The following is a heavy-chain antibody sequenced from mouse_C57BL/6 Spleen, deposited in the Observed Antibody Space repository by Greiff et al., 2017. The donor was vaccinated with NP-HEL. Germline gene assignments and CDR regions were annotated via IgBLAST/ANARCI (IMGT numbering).Heavy chain of an antibody. CDR2: ISSGGDYI. V-gene: IGHV5-9-1*02. CDR3: TRDRGLYGSSYWYCDV. CDR1: GFTFSSYA. J-gene: IGHJ1*03. Sequence: EVQLVESGEGLVKPGGSLKLSCAASGFTFSSYAMSWVRQTPEKRLEWVAYISSGGDYIYYADTVKGRFTISRDNARTTLYLQMSSLKSEDTAMYYCTRDRGLYGSSYWYCDVWGTGTTVTVSS. D-gene: IGHD1-1*01.